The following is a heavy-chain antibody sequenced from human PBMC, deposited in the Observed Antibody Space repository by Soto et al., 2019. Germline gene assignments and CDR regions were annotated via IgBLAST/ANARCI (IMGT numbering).Heavy chain of an antibody. V-gene: IGHV4-59*01. CDR1: GGSISSYY. D-gene: IGHD6-19*01. CDR3: ARDSGSGLGYFDY. J-gene: IGHJ4*02. CDR2: IYYSGST. Sequence: SETLSLTCTVSGGSISSYYWSWIRQPPGKGLEWIGYIYYSGSTNYNPSLKSRVTISVDTSKNQFSLKLSSVTAADTAVYYCARDSGSGLGYFDYWGQGTLVTVS.